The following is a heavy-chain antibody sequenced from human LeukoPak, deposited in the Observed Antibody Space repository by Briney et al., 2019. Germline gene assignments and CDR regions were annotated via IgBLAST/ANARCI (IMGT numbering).Heavy chain of an antibody. CDR2: IYYSGNT. J-gene: IGHJ4*02. D-gene: IGHD3-3*01. Sequence: KTSETLSLTCTVSGGPISSYYWSWIRQPPGRGLEWIGYIYYSGNTNYNPSLKSRVTLSVDTSKDQFSLKLSSVTAADTAVYYCARGGGPRYFDYWGQGTLVTVSS. CDR3: ARGGGPRYFDY. CDR1: GGPISSYY. V-gene: IGHV4-59*01.